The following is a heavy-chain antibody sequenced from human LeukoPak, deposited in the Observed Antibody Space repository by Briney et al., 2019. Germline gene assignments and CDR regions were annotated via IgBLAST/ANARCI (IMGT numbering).Heavy chain of an antibody. Sequence: GGSLRLSCAASGFTFSSYGMHWVRQAPGKGLEWVAFIRYDGSNKYYADSVKGRFTISRDNSKNTLYLQMNSLRAEDTAVYYCAKDRLRFLEWSDFDYWGQGTLVTVSS. J-gene: IGHJ4*02. D-gene: IGHD3-3*01. CDR2: IRYDGSNK. V-gene: IGHV3-30*02. CDR3: AKDRLRFLEWSDFDY. CDR1: GFTFSSYG.